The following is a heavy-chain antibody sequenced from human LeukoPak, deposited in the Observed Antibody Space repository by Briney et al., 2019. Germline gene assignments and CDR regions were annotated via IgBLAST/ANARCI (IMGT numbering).Heavy chain of an antibody. J-gene: IGHJ6*02. CDR1: GYTFSDSA. Sequence: SGGSRRLSCAASGYTFSDSAIHWVRQASGRGLEWVGRIKSKTANDATAYAASVRGRFTISRDDSKNTAYLQMNSLKTEDTAVYYCSRRSETPPLGDYDYDYYDMDVWGQGTTVTVSS. CDR2: IKSKTANDAT. D-gene: IGHD2-21*02. CDR3: SRRSETPPLGDYDYDYYDMDV. V-gene: IGHV3-73*01.